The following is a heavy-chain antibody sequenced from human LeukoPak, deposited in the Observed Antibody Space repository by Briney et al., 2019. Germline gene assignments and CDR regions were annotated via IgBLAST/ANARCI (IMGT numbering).Heavy chain of an antibody. CDR3: ASNWQWLNP. CDR2: ISSNGDTI. D-gene: IGHD1-1*01. CDR1: GFTFSDYC. V-gene: IGHV3-11*04. J-gene: IGHJ5*02. Sequence: PGGSLRLSCAASGFTFSDYCMSWIRQAPGKGLEWVSYISSNGDTIHYADSVKGRFTISRDNAKNSLYLQMNSLRAEDTALYYCASNWQWLNPWGQGTLVTVSS.